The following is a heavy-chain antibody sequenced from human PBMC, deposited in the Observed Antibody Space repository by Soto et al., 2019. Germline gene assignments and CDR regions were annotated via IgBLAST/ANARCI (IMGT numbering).Heavy chain of an antibody. CDR1: GFTFSSYA. Sequence: PGGSLRLSCVASGFTFSSYAMSWVRQAPGKGLEWVSAISGSGGSTYYADSVKGRFTISRDNSKNTLYLQMNSLRAEDTAVYYCALRYFDWLLPSYYYGMDVWGQGTTVTVSS. J-gene: IGHJ6*02. D-gene: IGHD3-9*01. V-gene: IGHV3-23*01. CDR2: ISGSGGST. CDR3: ALRYFDWLLPSYYYGMDV.